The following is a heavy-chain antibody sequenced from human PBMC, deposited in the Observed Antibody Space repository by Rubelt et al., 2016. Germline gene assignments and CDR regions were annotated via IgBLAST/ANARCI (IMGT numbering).Heavy chain of an antibody. Sequence: QVQLVQSGAEVKKPGASVKVSCKASGSTFTRNGFSWVRQAPGQGLEWMGWISGYNGNTHYAQKFQGRVTMATDTSTTTAYMELRSLRSDDTGVYYCARAGIAVAGAGWIDPWGQGTLVSVSS. D-gene: IGHD6-19*01. J-gene: IGHJ5*02. V-gene: IGHV1-18*01. CDR1: GSTFTRNG. CDR2: ISGYNGNT. CDR3: ARAGIAVAGAGWIDP.